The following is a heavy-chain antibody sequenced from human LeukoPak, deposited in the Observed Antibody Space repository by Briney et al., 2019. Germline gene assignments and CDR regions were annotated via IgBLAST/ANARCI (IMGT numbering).Heavy chain of an antibody. CDR1: GGSISSYY. V-gene: IGHV4-34*01. CDR2: INHSGST. D-gene: IGHD3-10*01. CDR3: ARHEVLLWFGEFDY. Sequence: SETLSLTCTVSGGSISSYYWSWIRQPPGKGLEWIGEINHSGSTNYNPSLKSRVTISVDTSKNQFSLKLSSVTAADTAVYYCARHEVLLWFGEFDYWGQGTLVTVSS. J-gene: IGHJ4*02.